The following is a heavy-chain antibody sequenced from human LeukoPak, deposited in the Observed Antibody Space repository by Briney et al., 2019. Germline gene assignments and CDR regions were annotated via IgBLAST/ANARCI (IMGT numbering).Heavy chain of an antibody. Sequence: GGSLRLSCAASGFTFSSYSMNWVRQAPGKGLEWVSSISSSSSYIYYADSVKGRFTIPRDNAKNSLYLQMNSLRAEDTAVYYCARDTPYYDILTGYYTSFGMDVWGQGTTVTVSS. V-gene: IGHV3-21*01. CDR2: ISSSSSYI. CDR3: ARDTPYYDILTGYYTSFGMDV. J-gene: IGHJ6*02. CDR1: GFTFSSYS. D-gene: IGHD3-9*01.